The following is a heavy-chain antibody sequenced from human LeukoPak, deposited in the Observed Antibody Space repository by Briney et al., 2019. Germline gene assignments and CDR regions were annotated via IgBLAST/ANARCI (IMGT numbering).Heavy chain of an antibody. Sequence: GGSLRLSCAASGFTFSSYSMNWVRQAPGKGLEWVANIKPDGSDNYYVDSVRGRFTISRDSAKNTLYLQMDSLRAEDTAVYYCARGDGWHIYWGQGTLVTVSS. CDR2: IKPDGSDN. J-gene: IGHJ4*02. CDR3: ARGDGWHIY. V-gene: IGHV3-7*01. D-gene: IGHD2-21*01. CDR1: GFTFSSYS.